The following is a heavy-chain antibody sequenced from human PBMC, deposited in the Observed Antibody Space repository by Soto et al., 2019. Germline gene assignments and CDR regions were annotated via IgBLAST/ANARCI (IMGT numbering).Heavy chain of an antibody. V-gene: IGHV3-23*01. Sequence: EVQLLESGGGLVQPGGSLRLSCAASGFTFSSYAMSWVRQAPGKGLEWVSAISGSGGSTYYADSVKGRFTISRDNSKNTLYLQMNSLRAEDTAVYYCAKVAFCSSTSCISGFDYWGQGTLVTVSS. J-gene: IGHJ4*02. CDR3: AKVAFCSSTSCISGFDY. CDR2: ISGSGGST. D-gene: IGHD2-2*01. CDR1: GFTFSSYA.